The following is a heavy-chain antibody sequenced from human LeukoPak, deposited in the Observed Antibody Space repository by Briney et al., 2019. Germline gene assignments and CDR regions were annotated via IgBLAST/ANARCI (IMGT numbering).Heavy chain of an antibody. CDR3: ARDLDDYSSGWHSFDY. V-gene: IGHV1-69*04. Sequence: ASVKVSCKASGYTFTGYYMHWVRQAPGQGLEWMGRIIPILGIANYAQKFQGRVTITADKSTSTAYMELSSLRSEDTAVYYCARDLDDYSSGWHSFDYWGQGTLVTVSS. D-gene: IGHD6-19*01. CDR2: IIPILGIA. J-gene: IGHJ4*02. CDR1: GYTFTGYY.